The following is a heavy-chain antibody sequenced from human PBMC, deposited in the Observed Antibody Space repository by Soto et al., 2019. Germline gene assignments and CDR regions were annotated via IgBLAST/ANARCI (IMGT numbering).Heavy chain of an antibody. V-gene: IGHV4-30-2*01. CDR2: IYHSGST. Sequence: QLQLQESGSGLVKPSQTLSLTCAGSGGSISSGGYSWSWIRQPPGKGLEWIGYIYHSGSTYYNPSLKSRDTISVDRSKNQVSLKVTSVTAADTAVYYCARGMTTVTTFDYWGQGTLVTVSS. CDR3: ARGMTTVTTFDY. CDR1: GGSISSGGYS. D-gene: IGHD4-17*01. J-gene: IGHJ4*02.